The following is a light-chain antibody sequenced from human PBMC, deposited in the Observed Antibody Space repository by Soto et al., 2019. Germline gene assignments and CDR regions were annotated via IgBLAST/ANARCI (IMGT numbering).Light chain of an antibody. V-gene: IGLV2-8*01. CDR1: SSDVGGYDY. CDR2: EVS. Sequence: QSALTQPPSASGSPGQSVTISCTGSSSDVGGYDYVSWYQLHPGKAPKLMIYEVSKRPSGVPDRFSGSKSGNTASLTVSGLQAEDEADYYCSSYAGYNNYVFGTGTKATVL. CDR3: SSYAGYNNYV. J-gene: IGLJ1*01.